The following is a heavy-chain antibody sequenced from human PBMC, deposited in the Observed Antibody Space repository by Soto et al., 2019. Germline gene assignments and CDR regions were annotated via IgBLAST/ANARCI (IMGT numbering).Heavy chain of an antibody. CDR3: ATLRYYYFYGMDV. Sequence: GESLKISCAASGFTFSRYWMSWVRQAPGKGLEWVANIKEDGSEKYYVDSVKGRFTISRDNAKNSLYLQMNSLRAEDTAVYYCATLRYYYFYGMDVWGQGTTVTVSS. J-gene: IGHJ6*02. V-gene: IGHV3-7*05. CDR2: IKEDGSEK. CDR1: GFTFSRYW.